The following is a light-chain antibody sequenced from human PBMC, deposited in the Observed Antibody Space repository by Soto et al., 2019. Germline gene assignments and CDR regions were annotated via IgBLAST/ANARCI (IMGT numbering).Light chain of an antibody. J-gene: IGLJ1*01. Sequence: QSVLTQPPSSSGSPGQSVTISCTGTSSDVGGYNYVSWYQHHPGKAPKLMVSEVSKRPSGVPDRFSGSKSGNTASLTVSGLQAEDEADYYCSSYAGHNNPYVFGTGTRSPS. V-gene: IGLV2-8*01. CDR1: SSDVGGYNY. CDR2: EVS. CDR3: SSYAGHNNPYV.